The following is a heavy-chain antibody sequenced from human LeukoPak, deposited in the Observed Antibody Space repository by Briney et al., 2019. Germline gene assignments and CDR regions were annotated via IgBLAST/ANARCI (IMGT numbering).Heavy chain of an antibody. CDR3: ARDFYYDSSGYYGLDAFDI. D-gene: IGHD3-22*01. CDR2: IFSGGTI. Sequence: GGFLRLSCAASGFTISNYYMSWVRQAPGKGLEWLSVIFSGGTIYYADAVKGRFTISRDNSENTLYLQMNSLRVEDTAIYYCARDFYYDSSGYYGLDAFDIWGQGTMVTVSS. V-gene: IGHV3-66*01. CDR1: GFTISNYY. J-gene: IGHJ3*02.